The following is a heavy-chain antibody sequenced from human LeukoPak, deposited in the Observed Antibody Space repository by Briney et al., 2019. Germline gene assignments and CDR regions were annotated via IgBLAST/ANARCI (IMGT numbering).Heavy chain of an antibody. CDR3: ARASYDFWSGYPDY. CDR2: ISNDGRNK. J-gene: IGHJ4*02. D-gene: IGHD3-3*01. CDR1: GFTFSSYG. V-gene: IGHV3-30*03. Sequence: GRSLRLSCAASGFTFSSYGMHWVRQAPGKGLEWVAFISNDGRNKYYADSVKGRFTISRDNSKNTLYLQMNSLRAEDTAVYYCARASYDFWSGYPDYWGQGTLVTVSS.